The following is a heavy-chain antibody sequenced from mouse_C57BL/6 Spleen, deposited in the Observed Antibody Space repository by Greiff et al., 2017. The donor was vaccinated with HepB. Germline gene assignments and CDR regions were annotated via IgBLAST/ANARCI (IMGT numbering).Heavy chain of an antibody. CDR3: SRSWALWFAY. V-gene: IGHV1-53*01. D-gene: IGHD3-1*01. Sequence: VQLQQSGTELVKPGASVKLSCKASGYTFTSYWMHWVKQRPGQGLEWMGNIKPSNGGTNYNEKFKSKATLTVDKSSSTAYIQLSSLTSEDSAVYFCSRSWALWFAYWGQGTLVTVSA. J-gene: IGHJ3*01. CDR2: IKPSNGGT. CDR1: GYTFTSYW.